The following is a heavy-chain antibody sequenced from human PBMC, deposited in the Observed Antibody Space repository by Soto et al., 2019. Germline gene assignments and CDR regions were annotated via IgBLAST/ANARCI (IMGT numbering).Heavy chain of an antibody. J-gene: IGHJ6*04. V-gene: IGHV6-1*01. D-gene: IGHD4-17*01. CDR1: GDSVSSNSAA. CDR2: TYYRSKWYN. CDR3: ARSPYGDYHRYYYYGMDV. Sequence: SQTLSLTCAISGDSVSSNSAAWNWIRQSPSRGLEWLGRTYYRSKWYNDYAVSVKSRITINPDTSKNQFSLQLNSVTPEDTAVYYCARSPYGDYHRYYYYGMDVWGKGTTVTVSS.